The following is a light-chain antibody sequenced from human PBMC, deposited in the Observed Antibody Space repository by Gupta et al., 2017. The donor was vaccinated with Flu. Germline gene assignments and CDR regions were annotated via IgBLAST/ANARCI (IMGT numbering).Light chain of an antibody. CDR2: VAS. CDR1: QGISTY. V-gene: IGKV1-9*01. Sequence: PSFLSASVGDRVTITCRASQGISTYLAWYQQKPGKAPKLLIYVASILQSGVPSRFSGSGSGTEFTRTISSLQAEDFATYYCQQVNSYPWTFGQGTKVEIK. CDR3: QQVNSYPWT. J-gene: IGKJ1*01.